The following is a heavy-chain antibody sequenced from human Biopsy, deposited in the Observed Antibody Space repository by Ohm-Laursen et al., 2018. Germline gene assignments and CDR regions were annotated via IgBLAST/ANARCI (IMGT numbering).Heavy chain of an antibody. CDR2: ISSGSSPI. Sequence: SLRLSCSASGFTFSSYSMNWVRQAPGKGLEWVSFISSGSSPIYYADSVKGRFTISRDDAKNSLYLQMNSLRAEDTTVYYGARGRTGGWGQGTLVTVSS. D-gene: IGHD1/OR15-1a*01. CDR1: GFTFSSYS. CDR3: ARGRTGG. V-gene: IGHV3-48*01. J-gene: IGHJ4*02.